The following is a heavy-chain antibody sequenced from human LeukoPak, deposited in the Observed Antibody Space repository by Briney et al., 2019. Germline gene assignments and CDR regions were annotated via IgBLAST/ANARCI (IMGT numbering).Heavy chain of an antibody. J-gene: IGHJ4*02. CDR3: AREAVPYYFDY. CDR1: GFTFSSYS. Sequence: GGSLRLSCAASGFTFSSYSMNWVRQAPGKGLEWVSSISSSSSYIYYADSVKGRFTISRDNAKNSLYLQMNSLKTEDTAVYYCAREAVPYYFDYWGQGTLVTVSS. CDR2: ISSSSSYI. V-gene: IGHV3-21*04. D-gene: IGHD2-15*01.